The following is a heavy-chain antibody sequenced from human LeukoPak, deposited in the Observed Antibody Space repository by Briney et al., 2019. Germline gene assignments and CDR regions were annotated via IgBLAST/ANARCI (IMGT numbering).Heavy chain of an antibody. D-gene: IGHD4-17*01. J-gene: IGHJ5*02. Sequence: SETLSLTCTVSGGSISSYYWSWIRQPPGKGLEWIGYIYYSGSTNYNPSLKSRVTISVDTSKNQFSLKLSSVTAADTAVYYCARDSLASDYGDYVGWFDPWGQGTLVTVSS. V-gene: IGHV4-59*01. CDR2: IYYSGST. CDR1: GGSISSYY. CDR3: ARDSLASDYGDYVGWFDP.